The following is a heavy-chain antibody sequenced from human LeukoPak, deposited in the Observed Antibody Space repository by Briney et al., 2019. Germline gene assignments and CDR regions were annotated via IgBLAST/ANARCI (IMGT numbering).Heavy chain of an antibody. CDR3: ARSLTMVRAYDY. CDR1: GFTFSSYG. Sequence: GGSLRLSCAASGFTFSSYGMHWVRQAPGKGLEWVTFIQYDGSNKYYADSVKGRFTISRDNSKNTVYLQLNSLRTEDTAVYYCARSLTMVRAYDYWGQGTLVTVSS. V-gene: IGHV3-30*02. D-gene: IGHD3-10*01. CDR2: IQYDGSNK. J-gene: IGHJ4*02.